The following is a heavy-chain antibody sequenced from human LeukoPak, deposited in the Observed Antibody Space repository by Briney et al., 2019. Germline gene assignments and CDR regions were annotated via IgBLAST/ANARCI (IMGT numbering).Heavy chain of an antibody. V-gene: IGHV3-48*02. CDR3: TRRGDNDY. D-gene: IGHD7-27*01. J-gene: IGHJ4*02. Sequence: SGGSLRLSCTASGFTFSDYAMNWVRQAPGKGLEWVSHISHSGSTIYYSDSVKGRFTISRDNAENSLYLQMNSLRDEDTAVYYCTRRGDNDYWGQGILVTVSS. CDR2: ISHSGSTI. CDR1: GFTFSDYA.